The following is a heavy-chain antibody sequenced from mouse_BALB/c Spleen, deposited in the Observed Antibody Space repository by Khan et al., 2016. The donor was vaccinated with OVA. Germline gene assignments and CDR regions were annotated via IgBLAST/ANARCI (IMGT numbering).Heavy chain of an antibody. CDR1: GFTFSSYG. V-gene: IGHV5-17*02. CDR2: ISGDSNNI. J-gene: IGHJ2*01. Sequence: EVELVVSGGGLVQPGGSRKVSCAASGFTFSSYGMHWVRQAPEKGLEWVAYISGDSNNIYYADTVKGRFTISRDNPKNTLFLRMTTLMSEDTAIYYCATSYFCGYYFDYWGPGTTLTGSS. CDR3: ATSYFCGYYFDY. D-gene: IGHD1-1*01.